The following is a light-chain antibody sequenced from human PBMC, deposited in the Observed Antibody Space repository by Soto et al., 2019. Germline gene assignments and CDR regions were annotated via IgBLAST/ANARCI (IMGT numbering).Light chain of an antibody. CDR2: DVR. CDR1: SSDIGNYNY. CDR3: CSYAGDSSWV. Sequence: QSVLTQPRSVSGSPGQSVTISCTGSSSDIGNYNYVSWYQQHPGKAPKLLIYDVRKRPLGVPDRFSASKSGITASLTISGLQTDDEADYYCCSYAGDSSWVFGGGTQLTVL. V-gene: IGLV2-11*01. J-gene: IGLJ3*02.